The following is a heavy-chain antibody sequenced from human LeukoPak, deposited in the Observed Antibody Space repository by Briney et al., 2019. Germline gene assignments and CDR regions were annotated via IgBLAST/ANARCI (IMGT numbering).Heavy chain of an antibody. CDR2: IYHSGST. V-gene: IGHV4-38-2*02. D-gene: IGHD1-26*01. J-gene: IGHJ4*02. CDR1: GYSISSGYY. CDR3: ARDGRLLHYFDY. Sequence: SETLSLTCTVSGYSISSGYYWGWIRQPPGKGLEWIGSIYHSGSTHYNPSLKRRVTISVDTSKNQFSLKLSSVTAADTAVYYCARDGRLLHYFDYWGQGTLVTVSS.